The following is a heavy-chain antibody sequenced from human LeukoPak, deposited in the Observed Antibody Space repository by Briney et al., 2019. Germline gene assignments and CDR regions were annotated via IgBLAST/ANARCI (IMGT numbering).Heavy chain of an antibody. CDR3: ARDRNNYYFDY. J-gene: IGHJ4*02. CDR1: GFRVSDYY. Sequence: GGSLRLSCAVSGFRVSDYYMSWVRQAPGKGLEWVAIIWNNGRDEYYADSVKGRFTVSRDNSNNVVYLHMNSVRAEDTAVYYCARDRNNYYFDYCGQGTQVTVSS. V-gene: IGHV3-33*08. D-gene: IGHD1-20*01. CDR2: IWNNGRDE.